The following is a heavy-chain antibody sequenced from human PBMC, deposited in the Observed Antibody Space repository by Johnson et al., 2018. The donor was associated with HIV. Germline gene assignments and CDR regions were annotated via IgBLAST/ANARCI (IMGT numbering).Heavy chain of an antibody. Sequence: VQLVESGGGVVRPGGSLRLSCAVAGFRFDDYGMSWVRQAPWKGLEWISTINWNGGRTGYADSVKGRFTISRENVNSSLYLQMNSLRAEDTALYYCARQHSYDSSGQGGGLDVWGQGTMVTVSS. V-gene: IGHV3-20*04. CDR3: ARQHSYDSSGQGGGLDV. D-gene: IGHD3-22*01. J-gene: IGHJ3*01. CDR2: INWNGGRT. CDR1: GFRFDDYG.